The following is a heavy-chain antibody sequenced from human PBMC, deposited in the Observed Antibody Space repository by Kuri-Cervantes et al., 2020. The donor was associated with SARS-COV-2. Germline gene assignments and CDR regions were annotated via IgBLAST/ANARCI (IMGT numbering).Heavy chain of an antibody. J-gene: IGHJ4*02. Sequence: ESLKISCTVSGGSISSSSYYWGWIRQPPGKGLEWIGSIYYSGSTYYNPSLKSRVTISVDTSKNQFSLKLSSVTAADTAVHYCARYGPPRYYFDYWGQGTLVTVSS. CDR3: ARYGPPRYYFDY. V-gene: IGHV4-39*07. CDR2: IYYSGST. CDR1: GGSISSSSYY. D-gene: IGHD4-17*01.